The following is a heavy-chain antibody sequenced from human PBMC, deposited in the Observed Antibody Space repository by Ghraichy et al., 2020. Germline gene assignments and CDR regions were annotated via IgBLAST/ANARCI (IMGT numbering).Heavy chain of an antibody. Sequence: GGSLRLSCAASGFTFSSYGMHWVRQAPGKGLEWVALISSDGRSIYYADSVKGRFTISRDNSKNTLYLQMDSLRPEDTAVYYCVKRGYCSGGRCYPWHFHDWGQGTLVTVSS. V-gene: IGHV3-30*18. J-gene: IGHJ1*01. CDR2: ISSDGRSI. CDR1: GFTFSSYG. CDR3: VKRGYCSGGRCYPWHFHD. D-gene: IGHD2-15*01.